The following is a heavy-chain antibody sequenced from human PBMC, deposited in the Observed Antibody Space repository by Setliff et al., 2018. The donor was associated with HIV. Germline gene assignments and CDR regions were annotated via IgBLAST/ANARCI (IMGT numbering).Heavy chain of an antibody. D-gene: IGHD3-22*01. Sequence: SETLSLTCTVSGGSISSSNYYWGWIRQPPGKGLEYIGSIYRTGDTHYNPSLKSRVTISVDTSKNQFSLKLISVTAADTAVYYCARGEPPASRSGLLYWGQGMLVTVSS. CDR3: ARGEPPASRSGLLY. V-gene: IGHV4-39*07. CDR1: GGSISSSNYY. CDR2: IYRTGDT. J-gene: IGHJ4*02.